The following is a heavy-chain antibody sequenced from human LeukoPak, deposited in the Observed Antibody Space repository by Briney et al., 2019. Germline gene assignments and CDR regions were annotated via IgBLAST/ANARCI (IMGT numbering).Heavy chain of an antibody. CDR3: ARVKRFPTVWFDP. D-gene: IGHD3-10*01. V-gene: IGHV1-8*01. Sequence: ASVKVSCKASGYTFSSYDINWVRQAAGQGLEWMGWMNPISGSTGYAQKFQGRVTMTRDTSVTTAFMELGSLRSDDTAIYYCARVKRFPTVWFDPWGQGTLVTVSS. CDR2: MNPISGST. J-gene: IGHJ5*02. CDR1: GYTFSSYD.